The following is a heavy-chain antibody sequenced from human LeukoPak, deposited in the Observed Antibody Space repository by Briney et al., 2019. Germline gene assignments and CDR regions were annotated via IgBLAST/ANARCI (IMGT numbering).Heavy chain of an antibody. CDR2: IYYTGST. CDR3: ARGKRWLQQFDY. CDR1: GGSVSSGSYY. J-gene: IGHJ4*02. V-gene: IGHV4-61*01. D-gene: IGHD5-24*01. Sequence: PSETLSLTCTVSGGSVSSGSYYWTWIRQPPGKGLQWIGYIYYTGSTNYNPSLKSRVSIPIDRSKSQFSLKLTSVTAADTAVYYCARGKRWLQQFDYWGQGTLVTVSS.